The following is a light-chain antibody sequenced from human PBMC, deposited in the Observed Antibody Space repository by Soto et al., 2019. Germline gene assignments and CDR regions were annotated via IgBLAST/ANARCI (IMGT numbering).Light chain of an antibody. CDR1: QSVSTRY. Sequence: ESMLTQSPGTLSLSPGERATLSCRASQSVSTRYLAWYQQKPGQAPRLLIYGASISATGIPDRFSGRASGTDFTLTISRLEPEDFAVYYCHQFGSSPPAFTFGQGTKLEI. J-gene: IGKJ2*01. CDR2: GAS. CDR3: HQFGSSPPAFT. V-gene: IGKV3-20*01.